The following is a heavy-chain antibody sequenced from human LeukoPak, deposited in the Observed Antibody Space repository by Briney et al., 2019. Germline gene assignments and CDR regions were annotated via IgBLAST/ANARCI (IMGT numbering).Heavy chain of an antibody. D-gene: IGHD3-10*01. CDR1: GGSISSHY. Sequence: PSETLSLTCTVSGGSISSHYWSWIRQPPGKTLEWIGYIYYGGSTNYNPSLRSRVTISVDSSKNQFSLKLSSVTAADTAVYYCARGSGQWGFDSWGQGTLVTVSS. CDR2: IYYGGST. CDR3: ARGSGQWGFDS. V-gene: IGHV4-59*11. J-gene: IGHJ4*02.